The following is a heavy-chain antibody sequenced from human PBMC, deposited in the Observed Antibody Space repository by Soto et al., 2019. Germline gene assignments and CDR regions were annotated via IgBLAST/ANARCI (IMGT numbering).Heavy chain of an antibody. CDR3: ARTGWIRGGALY. CDR2: INLSGST. J-gene: IGHJ4*02. D-gene: IGHD3-10*01. CDR1: GGSFSGYY. V-gene: IGHV4-34*01. Sequence: SETLSLTCAVYGGSFSGYYWSWIRQPPGKGLEWIWEINLSGSTNYNPSLKSRVTISVDTSKNQFSLKLSSVTAADTAVYYCARTGWIRGGALYWGQGTLVTVS.